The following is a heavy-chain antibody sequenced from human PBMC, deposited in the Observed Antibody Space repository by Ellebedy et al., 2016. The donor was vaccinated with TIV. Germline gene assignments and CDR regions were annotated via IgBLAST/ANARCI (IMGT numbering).Heavy chain of an antibody. J-gene: IGHJ3*02. CDR3: ARGIFGDYGPADAFDI. Sequence: MPSETLSLTCTVSGGSISSYYWSWIRQPPGKGLEWIGYIYYSGSTNYNPSLKSRLTITVDKSKNQFSLKLSSVTAADTAVYYCARGIFGDYGPADAFDIWGQGTMVTVSS. CDR1: GGSISSYY. V-gene: IGHV4-59*01. CDR2: IYYSGST. D-gene: IGHD4-17*01.